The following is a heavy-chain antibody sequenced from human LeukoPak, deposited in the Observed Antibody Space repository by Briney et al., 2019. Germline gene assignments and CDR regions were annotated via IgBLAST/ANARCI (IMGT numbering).Heavy chain of an antibody. CDR2: IYYSGST. CDR3: ARRYRPAQRMVAATIDNWFDP. V-gene: IGHV4-39*01. Sequence: SETLSLTCTVSGGSISSSSYYWGWIRQPPGKGLEWIGSIYYSGSTYYNPSLKSRVTISVDTSKNQFSLKLSSVTAADTAVYYCARRYRPAQRMVAATIDNWFDPWGQGTLVTVSS. J-gene: IGHJ5*02. D-gene: IGHD2-15*01. CDR1: GGSISSSSYY.